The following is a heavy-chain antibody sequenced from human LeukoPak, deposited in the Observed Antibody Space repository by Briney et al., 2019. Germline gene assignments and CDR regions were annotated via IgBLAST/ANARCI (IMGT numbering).Heavy chain of an antibody. CDR2: IKPDGSEK. CDR3: ARIGGWFGNDY. V-gene: IGHV3-7*05. J-gene: IGHJ4*02. Sequence: SGESLRLSCAASGFAFSSYWMSWVRQAPGKGLEWVANIKPDGSEKDYVDSVKGRFTISRDNAKNSLYLQMNSLRAEDTALYYCARIGGWFGNDYWGQGTLVTV. D-gene: IGHD3-10*01. CDR1: GFAFSSYW.